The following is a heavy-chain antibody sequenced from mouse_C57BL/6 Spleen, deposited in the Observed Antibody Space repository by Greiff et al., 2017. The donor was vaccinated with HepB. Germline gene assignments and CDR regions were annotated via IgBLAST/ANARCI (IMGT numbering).Heavy chain of an antibody. Sequence: QVQLQQSGAELARPGASVKLSCKASGYTFTSYGISWVKQRTGQGLEWIGEIYPRSGNTYYNEKLKGKATLTADKSSSTAYMELRSLTSEDSAVYFCARSGGSSGPFAYWGQGTLVTVSA. CDR2: IYPRSGNT. J-gene: IGHJ3*01. D-gene: IGHD3-2*02. V-gene: IGHV1-81*01. CDR1: GYTFTSYG. CDR3: ARSGGSSGPFAY.